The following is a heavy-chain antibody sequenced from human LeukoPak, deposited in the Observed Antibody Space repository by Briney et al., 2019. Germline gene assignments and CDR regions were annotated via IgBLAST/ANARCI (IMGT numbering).Heavy chain of an antibody. CDR3: ARGEGYYDSSGYYDHFDY. CDR1: GYTFTSYA. D-gene: IGHD3-22*01. J-gene: IGHJ4*02. CDR2: INAGNGNT. V-gene: IGHV1-3*01. Sequence: ASVKVSCKASGYTFTSYAMHWVRQAPGQRLEWMGWINAGNGNTKYSQKFQGRVTITRDTSASTAYMELSSLRSEDTAVYYCARGEGYYDSSGYYDHFDYWGQGTLVTVSS.